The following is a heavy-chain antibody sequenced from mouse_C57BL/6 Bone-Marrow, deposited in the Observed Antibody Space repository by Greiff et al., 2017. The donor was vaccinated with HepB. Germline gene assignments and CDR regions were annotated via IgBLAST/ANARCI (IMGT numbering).Heavy chain of an antibody. J-gene: IGHJ3*01. CDR3: ARDQAYDYDWFAY. CDR2: ISDGGSYT. V-gene: IGHV5-4*01. CDR1: GFTFSSYA. D-gene: IGHD2-4*01. Sequence: GKLMESGGGLVKPGGSLKLSCAASGFTFSSYAMSWVRQTPEKRLEWVATISDGGSYTYYPDNVKGRFTISRDNAKNNLYLQMSHLKSEDTAMYYCARDQAYDYDWFAYWGQGTLVTVSA.